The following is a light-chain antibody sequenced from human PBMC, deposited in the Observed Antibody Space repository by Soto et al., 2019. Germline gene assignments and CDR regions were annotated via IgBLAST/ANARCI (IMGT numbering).Light chain of an antibody. J-gene: IGKJ1*01. Sequence: EIVMTQFPGTLSLSPGERATPSCSASQSVSNTYLAWYQQKPGQAPRLLIYGASSRATGIPDRVSGSGSGTDFTLTSSRLEPEDFAVYYCHQYSNSPLTFGHGTKVDIK. CDR3: HQYSNSPLT. CDR1: QSVSNTY. V-gene: IGKV3-20*01. CDR2: GAS.